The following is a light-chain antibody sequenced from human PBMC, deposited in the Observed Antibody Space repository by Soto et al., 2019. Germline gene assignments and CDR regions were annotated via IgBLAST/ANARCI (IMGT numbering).Light chain of an antibody. CDR1: QGISSY. V-gene: IGKV1-8*01. J-gene: IGKJ2*01. CDR2: AAS. Sequence: AIRMTQSPSSLSASTGDRVTITCRASQGISSYLAWYQQKPGKAPKLLIYAASTLQSGVPSRFRGSGSGTDFTLTISCLQSEDFATYYCQQYYSYPYMYTFGQGTKLEIK. CDR3: QQYYSYPYMYT.